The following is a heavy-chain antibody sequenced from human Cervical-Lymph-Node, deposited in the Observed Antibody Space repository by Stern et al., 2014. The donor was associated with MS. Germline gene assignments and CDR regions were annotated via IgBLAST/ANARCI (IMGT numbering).Heavy chain of an antibody. Sequence: QVQLVKLGAEVKKPGASGKASCKVSGYTLTELSMHWVRQAPGKGLEWMGGFDPEDGETIYAQKFQGRVTMTEDTSTDTAYMELSSLRSEDTAVYYCAGMVRDDWYFDLWGRGTLVTVSS. D-gene: IGHD3-10*01. J-gene: IGHJ2*01. CDR1: GYTLTELS. CDR2: FDPEDGET. CDR3: AGMVRDDWYFDL. V-gene: IGHV1-24*01.